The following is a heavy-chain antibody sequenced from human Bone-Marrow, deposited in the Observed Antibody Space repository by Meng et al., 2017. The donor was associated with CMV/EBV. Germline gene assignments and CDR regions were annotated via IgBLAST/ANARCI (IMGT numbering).Heavy chain of an antibody. CDR1: GYTFSNYD. Sequence: ASVKVSCKASGYTFSNYDIIWVRQASGQGLEWVGWMNPNRGNTAYAQKFQGRVTMTRDTSTSIAYMELSSLRSGDTAVYYCARGRYCSSTSCYYYYGMDVWGQGTTVTVSS. CDR2: MNPNRGNT. J-gene: IGHJ6*02. CDR3: ARGRYCSSTSCYYYYGMDV. V-gene: IGHV1-8*01. D-gene: IGHD2-2*01.